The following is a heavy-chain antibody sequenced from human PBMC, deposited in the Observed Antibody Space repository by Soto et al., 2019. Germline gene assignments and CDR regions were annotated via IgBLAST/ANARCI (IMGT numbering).Heavy chain of an antibody. CDR1: GYTFTDDY. CDR3: ARKTDGSGTHPLAFYLDY. V-gene: IGHV1-2*02. D-gene: IGHD3-10*01. Sequence: QVQLVQSGAEVKKPGASVKVSCKASGYTFTDDYIHWVRQAPRQGLEWMGWINPNSGGTNSAQKFQGRVTMTRDTSISTAYMELGSLTSDDTAVYYCARKTDGSGTHPLAFYLDYWGQGTLVTLSS. J-gene: IGHJ4*02. CDR2: INPNSGGT.